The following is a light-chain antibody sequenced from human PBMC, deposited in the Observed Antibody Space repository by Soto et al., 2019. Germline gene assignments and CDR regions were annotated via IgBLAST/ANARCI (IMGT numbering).Light chain of an antibody. J-gene: IGLJ2*01. CDR1: NIGSKS. Sequence: SYELTQPPSVSVAPGETAKITCGGNNIGSKSVHWYQQKPGQAPVLVIYYDTDRPSGIPERFSGSNSVNTATLTISRVEAGDEADYYCQVWDSSSDHPVVFGGGTKLTVL. CDR2: YDT. CDR3: QVWDSSSDHPVV. V-gene: IGLV3-21*04.